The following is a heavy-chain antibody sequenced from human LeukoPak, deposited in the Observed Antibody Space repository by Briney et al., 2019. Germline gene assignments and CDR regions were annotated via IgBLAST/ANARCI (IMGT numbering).Heavy chain of an antibody. J-gene: IGHJ4*02. CDR1: GFAVASRA. Sequence: GGSLRLSCAASGFAVASRAMSSVRRAPGKGLEWVCSISNNQGKTYYADSVLGRFTISRDSSENTVSLQMNNLRVEDTGLYFCAKDHPSSGWPAFDSWGQGTLITVSS. CDR2: ISNNQGKT. V-gene: IGHV3-23*01. CDR3: AKDHPSSGWPAFDS. D-gene: IGHD6-19*01.